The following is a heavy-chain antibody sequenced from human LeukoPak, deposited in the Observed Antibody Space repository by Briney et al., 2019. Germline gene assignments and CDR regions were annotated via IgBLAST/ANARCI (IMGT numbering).Heavy chain of an antibody. D-gene: IGHD6-13*01. V-gene: IGHV1-24*01. CDR2: FDPEDGET. CDR3: ATAPFWAAAGSYYFDY. Sequence: RASVKASCKVSGYTLTELSMHWVRQAPGKGLEWMGGFDPEDGETIYAQKFQGRVTLTEDTSTDTAYMELSSQRSEDTAVYYCATAPFWAAAGSYYFDYWGQGTLVTVSS. J-gene: IGHJ4*02. CDR1: GYTLTELS.